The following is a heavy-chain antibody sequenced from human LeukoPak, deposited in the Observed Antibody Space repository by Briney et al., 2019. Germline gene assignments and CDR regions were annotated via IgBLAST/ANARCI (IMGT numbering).Heavy chain of an antibody. CDR3: ARDSMGTGSFDY. Sequence: PGGSLRLSCTASGFTFSDYYMSWIRQAPGKGLEWISYISSTSGYSNYADSVKGRFTISRDNAKNSLYLQMNSLRAEDTAVYYCARDSMGTGSFDYWGQGTLVTVSS. CDR2: ISSTSGYS. V-gene: IGHV3-11*05. CDR1: GFTFSDYY. D-gene: IGHD7-27*01. J-gene: IGHJ4*02.